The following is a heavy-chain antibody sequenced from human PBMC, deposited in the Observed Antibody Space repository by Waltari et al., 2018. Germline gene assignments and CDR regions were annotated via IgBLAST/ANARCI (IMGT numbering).Heavy chain of an antibody. CDR1: GYRFTDYY. J-gene: IGHJ4*02. CDR3: ATTYSSAWNFHY. CDR2: INPKSGAT. D-gene: IGHD6-19*01. Sequence: QVHLVQSGAEVQKPGAALKVSCQASGYRFTDYYLHWVRQAPGQGLEWMGWINPKSGATLYAQKFQGGVTMTRDTSISTAYMELSSLKSDDTAVFFCATTYSSAWNFHYWGQGTLVAVSS. V-gene: IGHV1-2*02.